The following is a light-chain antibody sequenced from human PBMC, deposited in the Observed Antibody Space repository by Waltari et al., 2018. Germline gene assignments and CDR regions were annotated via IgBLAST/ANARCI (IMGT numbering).Light chain of an antibody. CDR2: QDT. Sequence: SYELTQPPSVSVSPGQTASITCSGDILGNKYASWYQQKPGQSPLLVSYQDTQRPSEIPERFSGSKSANAATLTITGTQAMDEADYYCQALGTGAWVFGGGTKLTVL. CDR3: QALGTGAWV. CDR1: ILGNKY. J-gene: IGLJ3*02. V-gene: IGLV3-1*01.